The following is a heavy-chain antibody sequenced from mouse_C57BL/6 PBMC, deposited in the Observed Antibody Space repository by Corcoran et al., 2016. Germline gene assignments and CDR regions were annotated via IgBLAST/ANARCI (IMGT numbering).Heavy chain of an antibody. CDR1: GYSITSGYY. V-gene: IGHV3-6*01. CDR2: ISYDGSN. J-gene: IGHJ1*03. D-gene: IGHD2-4*01. CDR3: ASFYDYYWYFDV. Sequence: DVQLQESGPVLVKPSQSLSLTCSVTGYSITSGYYWNWIRQFPGNKLEWMGYISYDGSNNYNPSLKNRISITRDTSKNQFFLKLNSVTTEDTATYYCASFYDYYWYFDVWGTGTTVTVSS.